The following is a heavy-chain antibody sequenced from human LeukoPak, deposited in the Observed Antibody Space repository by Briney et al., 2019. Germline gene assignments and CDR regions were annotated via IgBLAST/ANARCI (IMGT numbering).Heavy chain of an antibody. CDR3: AKSGSLYYYYYYMDV. J-gene: IGHJ6*03. D-gene: IGHD1-26*01. CDR1: GFTFSSYW. CDR2: INSDGSST. Sequence: GGSLRLSCAASGFTFSSYWMHWVRQAPGKGLVWVSRINSDGSSTSYADSVKGRFTISRDNAKNTLYLQMNSLRAEDTALYYCAKSGSLYYYYYYMDVWGKGTTVTVSS. V-gene: IGHV3-74*01.